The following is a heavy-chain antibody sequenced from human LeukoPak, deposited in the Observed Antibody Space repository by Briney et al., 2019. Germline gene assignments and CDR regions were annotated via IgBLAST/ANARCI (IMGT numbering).Heavy chain of an antibody. CDR3: AKDFEYGGFDP. CDR1: GFTFDDYA. Sequence: GGSLRLSCAASGFTFDDYAMHWVRQAPGKGLEWVSGISWNSGSIGYADSVKGRFTISRDNAKNSLYLQMNSLRAEDTALCYCAKDFEYGGFDPWGQGTLVTVSS. J-gene: IGHJ5*02. CDR2: ISWNSGSI. V-gene: IGHV3-9*01. D-gene: IGHD4-23*01.